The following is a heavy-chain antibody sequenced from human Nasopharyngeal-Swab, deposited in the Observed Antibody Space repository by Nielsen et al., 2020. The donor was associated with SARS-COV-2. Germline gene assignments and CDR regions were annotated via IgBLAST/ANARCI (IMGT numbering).Heavy chain of an antibody. CDR3: ARGCVLTGPSYYYYGMDV. V-gene: IGHV3-30*03. D-gene: IGHD3-9*01. J-gene: IGHJ6*02. Sequence: GESLKISCAASGFTFSSYGMHWVRQAPGKGLEWVAVISYDGSNKYYADSVKGRFTISRDNSKNTLYLQMNSLRAEDTAVYYCARGCVLTGPSYYYYGMDVWGQGTTVTVSS. CDR2: ISYDGSNK. CDR1: GFTFSSYG.